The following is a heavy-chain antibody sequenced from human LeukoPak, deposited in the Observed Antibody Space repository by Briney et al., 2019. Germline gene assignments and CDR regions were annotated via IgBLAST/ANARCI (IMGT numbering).Heavy chain of an antibody. CDR1: GFTFNSYS. V-gene: IGHV3-21*01. J-gene: IGHJ4*02. CDR2: ISGSNSYI. Sequence: PGGSLRLSCAASGFTFNSYSMNWVRQAPGKGLGWVSSISGSNSYIYYADSVKGRFTISRDNSKNTLYLQMNSLRVEDTAVYYCAKGGARLQLHYFDYWGQGTLVTVSS. D-gene: IGHD1-26*01. CDR3: AKGGARLQLHYFDY.